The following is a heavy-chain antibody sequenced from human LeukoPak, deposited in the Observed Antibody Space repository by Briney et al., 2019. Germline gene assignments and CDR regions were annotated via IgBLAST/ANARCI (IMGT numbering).Heavy chain of an antibody. D-gene: IGHD2-15*01. J-gene: IGHJ6*03. CDR2: IRSKAYGGTT. V-gene: IGHV3-49*04. Sequence: GGSLRLSCAASGFTFSSYGMHWVRQAPGKGLEWVGFIRSKAYGGTTEYAASVKGRFTISRDDSKSIAYLQMNSLKTEDTAVYYCTRDHIVVVVAATRVYYYYYMDVWGKGTTVTISS. CDR1: GFTFSSYG. CDR3: TRDHIVVVVAATRVYYYYYMDV.